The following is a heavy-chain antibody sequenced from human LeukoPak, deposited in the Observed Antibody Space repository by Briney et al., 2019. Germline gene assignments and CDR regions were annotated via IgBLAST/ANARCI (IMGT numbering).Heavy chain of an antibody. CDR3: ARDAPIFGVVIIYFDY. CDR1: GGSISGYY. J-gene: IGHJ4*02. V-gene: IGHV4-4*07. D-gene: IGHD3-3*01. Sequence: SETLSLTCTVSGGSISGYYWSWIRQPAGKGLEWIGRIYTSGSTNYNPSLKSRVTMSVDTSKNQFSLKLSSVTAADTAVYYCARDAPIFGVVIIYFDYWGQGTLVTVSS. CDR2: IYTSGST.